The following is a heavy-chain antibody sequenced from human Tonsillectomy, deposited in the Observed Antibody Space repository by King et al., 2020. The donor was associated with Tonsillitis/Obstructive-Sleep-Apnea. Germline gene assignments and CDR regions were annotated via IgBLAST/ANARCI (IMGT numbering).Heavy chain of an antibody. CDR2: ISTSGSTI. J-gene: IGHJ6*02. CDR3: ARSEGIYSYGMDV. Sequence: VQLVESGGGLVQPGGSLRLSCAASRFTFSSYEMNWVRQAPGKGLEWVSYISTSGSTIYYADSVKGRFTISRDNAKNSLYLQMNSLRAEDTAVYYFARSEGIYSYGMDVWGQGTTVTVSS. D-gene: IGHD6-13*01. CDR1: RFTFSSYE. V-gene: IGHV3-48*03.